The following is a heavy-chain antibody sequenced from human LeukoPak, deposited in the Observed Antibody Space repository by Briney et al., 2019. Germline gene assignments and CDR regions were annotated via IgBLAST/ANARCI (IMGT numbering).Heavy chain of an antibody. J-gene: IGHJ4*02. Sequence: GGSLRLSCAASGFTFSSYGMHWVRQAPGKGLEWVAVISYDGSNKYYADSVKGRFTISRDNSKNTLYLQMNSLRAEDTAVYYCAKIAAVGATSYYFDDWGQGTLGTGSS. D-gene: IGHD1-26*01. CDR1: GFTFSSYG. CDR3: AKIAAVGATSYYFDD. V-gene: IGHV3-30*18. CDR2: ISYDGSNK.